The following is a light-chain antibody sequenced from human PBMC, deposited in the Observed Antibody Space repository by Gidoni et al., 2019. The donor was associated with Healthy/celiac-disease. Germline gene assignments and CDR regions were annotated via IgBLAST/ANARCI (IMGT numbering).Light chain of an antibody. J-gene: IGLJ1*01. V-gene: IGLV2-14*01. CDR3: SSYTSSITHSV. CDR1: SSDVGGYNY. CDR2: EVS. Sequence: QSALTQPASVSGSPGQSITISCTGTSSDVGGYNYVSWDQQHPGKAPKLMIYEVSNRPSRVSNHFSGSKSGNTASLTISGLQAEDDGDYYCSSYTSSITHSVFGTGTKVTVL.